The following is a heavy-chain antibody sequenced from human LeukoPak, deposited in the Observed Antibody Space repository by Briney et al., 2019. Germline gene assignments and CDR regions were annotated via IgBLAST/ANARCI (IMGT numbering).Heavy chain of an antibody. V-gene: IGHV4-39*01. J-gene: IGHJ3*02. CDR3: ARQKAVPRSSGAFDI. CDR2: IYYSGDT. Sequence: SETLSPTCTVSGGSISSTSYYWGWIRHPPGKGLEWIGTIYYSGDTYYNPSLKSRVTISVDTSKNQFSLKLSSVTAADTAVYYCARQKAVPRSSGAFDIWGQGTMVTVSS. CDR1: GGSISSTSYY. D-gene: IGHD4-17*01.